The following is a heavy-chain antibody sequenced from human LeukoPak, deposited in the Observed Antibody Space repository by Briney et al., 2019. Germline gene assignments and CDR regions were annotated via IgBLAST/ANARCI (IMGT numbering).Heavy chain of an antibody. Sequence: GGSLRLSCAASGFTFDDYGMSWVRQAPGKGLEWGSGINWNGGSTGYADSVKGRFTITRDNAKNSLYLQMNSLRAEDTALYYCARDQYSSGWFDYWGQGTLVTVSS. J-gene: IGHJ4*02. CDR1: GFTFDDYG. CDR3: ARDQYSSGWFDY. CDR2: INWNGGST. V-gene: IGHV3-20*04. D-gene: IGHD6-19*01.